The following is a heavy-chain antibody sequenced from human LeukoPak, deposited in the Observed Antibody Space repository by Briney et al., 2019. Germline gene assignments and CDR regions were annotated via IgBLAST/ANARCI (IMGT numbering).Heavy chain of an antibody. J-gene: IGHJ4*02. Sequence: SETLSLTCTVSGGSISSYYWSWIRQPPGKGLEWIGYIYYSGSTNYNPSLKSRVTISVDASKNQFSLKLSSVTAADTAVYYCARMTYPDSMFDYSGQGTLVTVSS. D-gene: IGHD3-3*01. CDR1: GGSISSYY. V-gene: IGHV4-59*01. CDR3: ARMTYPDSMFDY. CDR2: IYYSGST.